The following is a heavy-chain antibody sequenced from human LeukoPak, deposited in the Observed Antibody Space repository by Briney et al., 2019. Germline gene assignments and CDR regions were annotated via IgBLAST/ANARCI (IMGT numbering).Heavy chain of an antibody. J-gene: IGHJ4*02. V-gene: IGHV3-23*01. CDR3: ARRSGSSWSSFDY. CDR1: GFTFNNYA. D-gene: IGHD6-13*01. CDR2: ISGFGGST. Sequence: PGGSLRLSCAAAGFTFNNYAMNWVRRAPGKGLEWVSGISGFGGSTYYAPSVKGRLTISRDNSGNMLYLHLDSPRVEDTAIYYCARRSGSSWSSFDYWGQGALVTVSS.